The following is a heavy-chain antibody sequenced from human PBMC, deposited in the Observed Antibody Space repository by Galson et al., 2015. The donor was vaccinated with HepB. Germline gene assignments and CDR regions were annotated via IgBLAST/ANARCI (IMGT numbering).Heavy chain of an antibody. CDR1: GGSFSGYY. V-gene: IGHV4-34*01. D-gene: IGHD2-8*01. J-gene: IGHJ4*02. Sequence: SETLSLTCAVYGGSFSGYYWSWIRQPPGKGLEWIGEINHSGSTNYNPSLKSRVTISVDTSKNQFSLKLSSVTAADTAVYYCARETLSTEYRTNGVCYEDYWGQGTLVTVSS. CDR2: INHSGST. CDR3: ARETLSTEYRTNGVCYEDY.